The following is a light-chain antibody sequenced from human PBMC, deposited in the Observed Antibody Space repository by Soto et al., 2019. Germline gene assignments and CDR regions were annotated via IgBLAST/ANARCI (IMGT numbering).Light chain of an antibody. CDR2: EVS. CDR1: SSDVGSYDH. Sequence: QAALTQPASVSGSPGQSITISCSGTSSDVGSYDHVAWYQQFPGKTPTLTSYEVSNRPSGVSSRFSGSKSGNTASLTVSGLQAEDEADYYCSSYAGSNTYVFGTGTKVTV. V-gene: IGLV2-14*01. J-gene: IGLJ1*01. CDR3: SSYAGSNTYV.